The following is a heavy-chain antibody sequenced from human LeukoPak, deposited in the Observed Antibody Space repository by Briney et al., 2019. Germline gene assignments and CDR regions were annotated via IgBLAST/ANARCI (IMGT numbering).Heavy chain of an antibody. CDR1: GFTFSSYA. V-gene: IGHV3-23*01. Sequence: GGSLRLSCAASGFTFSSYAMSWVRQAPGKGLEWVSAISGSGGSTYYADSVKGRFTISRDNSKNTLYLQMNSLRAEDTAVYCCAKDLRGYSYGYGYWGQGTLVTVSS. D-gene: IGHD5-18*01. CDR3: AKDLRGYSYGYGY. CDR2: ISGSGGST. J-gene: IGHJ4*02.